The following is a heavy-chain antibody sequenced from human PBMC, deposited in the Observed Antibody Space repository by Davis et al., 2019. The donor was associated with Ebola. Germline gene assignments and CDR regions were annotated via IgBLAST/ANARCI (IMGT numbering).Heavy chain of an antibody. CDR3: ARVVRYTSGWYISDY. V-gene: IGHV3-13*01. Sequence: GGSLRLSCAASGFTFSSYDMHWVRQATGKGLEWVSAIGTAGDTYYPGSVKGRFTISRENAKNSLYLQMNSLRAGDTAVYYCARVVRYTSGWYISDYWGQGTLVTVSS. CDR1: GFTFSSYD. D-gene: IGHD6-19*01. CDR2: IGTAGDT. J-gene: IGHJ4*02.